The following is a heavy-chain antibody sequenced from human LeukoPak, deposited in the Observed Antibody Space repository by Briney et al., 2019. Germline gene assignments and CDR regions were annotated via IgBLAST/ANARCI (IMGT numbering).Heavy chain of an antibody. CDR2: IYSGGST. Sequence: HPGGSLRLSCAASGFTVSSNYMSWVRQAPGKGLEWVSVIYSGGSTYYADSVKGRFTISRDNSKNTLYLQMNSLRAEDTAVYYCARDQGYYGSGSYLWPIGYYYMDVWGKGTTVTISS. V-gene: IGHV3-66*01. CDR1: GFTVSSNY. D-gene: IGHD3-10*01. CDR3: ARDQGYYGSGSYLWPIGYYYMDV. J-gene: IGHJ6*03.